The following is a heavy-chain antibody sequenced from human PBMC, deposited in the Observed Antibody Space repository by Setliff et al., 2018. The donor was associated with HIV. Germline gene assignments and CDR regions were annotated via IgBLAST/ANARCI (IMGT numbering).Heavy chain of an antibody. CDR2: INHSGST. Sequence: SETLSLTCAVYGGSFSGYYWSWIRQPPGKGLEWIGQINHSGSTRYNPSLKSRVTISVDTSKNQFSLKVNSVTAADMAVYYCARFGVVILRGLDVWGKGTTVTVSS. V-gene: IGHV4-34*01. CDR1: GGSFSGYY. J-gene: IGHJ6*04. D-gene: IGHD3-3*01. CDR3: ARFGVVILRGLDV.